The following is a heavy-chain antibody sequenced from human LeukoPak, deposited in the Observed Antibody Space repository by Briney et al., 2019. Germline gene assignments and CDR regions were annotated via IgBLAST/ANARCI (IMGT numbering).Heavy chain of an antibody. J-gene: IGHJ3*02. CDR1: GFTFSSIW. D-gene: IGHD1-26*01. Sequence: GGSLRLSCAASGFTFSSIWMNWVRQVPGKGLEWVGNINPDGSEKYYVDSVEGRFTISRDNSKNSMYLQMNSLRGEDTAVYYCARPGIAGGAFDIWGQGTVV. V-gene: IGHV3-7*01. CDR3: ARPGIAGGAFDI. CDR2: INPDGSEK.